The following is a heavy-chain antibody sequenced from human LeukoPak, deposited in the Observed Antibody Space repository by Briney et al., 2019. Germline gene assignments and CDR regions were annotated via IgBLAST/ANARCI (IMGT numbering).Heavy chain of an antibody. Sequence: PSETLSLTCSVSGGSISSYYWSWIRQPAGKGLEWIGSIYYSGSTYYNPSLKSRVTISVDTSKNQFSLKLSSVTAADTAVYYCARDWWELLLDYWGQGTLVTVSS. J-gene: IGHJ4*02. CDR2: IYYSGST. CDR3: ARDWWELLLDY. D-gene: IGHD1-26*01. CDR1: GGSISSYY. V-gene: IGHV4-4*07.